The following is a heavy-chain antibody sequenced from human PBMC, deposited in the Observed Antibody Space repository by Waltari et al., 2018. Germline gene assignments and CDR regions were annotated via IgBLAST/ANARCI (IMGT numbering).Heavy chain of an antibody. V-gene: IGHV3-33*06. CDR1: GFTFSSYG. CDR2: IWYDGINK. CDR3: AKNSIRSIAARPDY. D-gene: IGHD6-6*01. Sequence: QVQLVESGGGVVQPGRSLRLSCAASGFTFSSYGMHWVRQAPGKGLEWVAVIWYDGINKYYADAVKGRFTISRDNSKNTLYLQMNSLRAEDTAVYYCAKNSIRSIAARPDYWGQGTLVTVSS. J-gene: IGHJ4*02.